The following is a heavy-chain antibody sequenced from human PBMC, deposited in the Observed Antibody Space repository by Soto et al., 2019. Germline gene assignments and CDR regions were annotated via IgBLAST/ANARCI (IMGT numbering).Heavy chain of an antibody. V-gene: IGHV1-69*06. J-gene: IGHJ6*01. CDR3: ARDFKRRYFSSTSCFRRGRLGYYYYGMDV. Sequence: GASVKVSCKASGGTFSSYAISWVRQAPGQGLEWMGGIIPIFGTANYAQKFQGRVTITADKSTSTAYMELSSLRSEDTAVYYCARDFKRRYFSSTSCFRRGRLGYYYYGMDVWGKGPRSPSPQ. D-gene: IGHD2-2*01. CDR2: IIPIFGTA. CDR1: GGTFSSYA.